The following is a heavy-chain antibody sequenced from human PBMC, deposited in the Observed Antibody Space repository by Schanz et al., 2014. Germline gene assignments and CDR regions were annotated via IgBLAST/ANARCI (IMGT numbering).Heavy chain of an antibody. CDR3: TADLWFGAVWGVW. J-gene: IGHJ4*02. Sequence: EVQLVESGGGLVKPGGSLRLSCATSGFTLNNACMNWVRQAPGKGLQWVARIKSKTDGGTRDYAAPVKGRFTISTDDSKNPVYLQMNSLQTEDTAVYYCTADLWFGAVWGVWWGQGTLVTVSS. D-gene: IGHD3-10*01. CDR1: GFTLNNAC. CDR2: IKSKTDGGTR. V-gene: IGHV3-15*01.